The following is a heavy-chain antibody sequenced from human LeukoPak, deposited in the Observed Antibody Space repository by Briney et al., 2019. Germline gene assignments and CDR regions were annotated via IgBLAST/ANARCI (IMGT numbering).Heavy chain of an antibody. CDR1: GGSFSGYY. D-gene: IGHD3-22*01. V-gene: IGHV4-34*01. Sequence: SETLSLTCASYGGSFSGYYWSWIRQPPGKGLEWIGEINHSGSTNYNPSLKSRVTISVDTSKNQFSLKLSSVTAADTAVYYCARGIWVKDYYDSSGYYPFDYWGQGTLVTVSS. J-gene: IGHJ4*02. CDR3: ARGIWVKDYYDSSGYYPFDY. CDR2: INHSGST.